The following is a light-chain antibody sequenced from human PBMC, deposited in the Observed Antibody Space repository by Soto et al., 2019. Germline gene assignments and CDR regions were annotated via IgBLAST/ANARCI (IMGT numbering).Light chain of an antibody. CDR1: QSVSSN. CDR3: QQYNNWPQIT. Sequence: IVLTQSPGTLSLSPGERAMRSCSASQSVSSNLAWYQQKPGQAPRLLIYASTRATGIPARFSGSGSGTEFTLTISSLQSEDFAVYYCQQYNNWPQITFGQGTRLEIK. V-gene: IGKV3-15*01. CDR2: AS. J-gene: IGKJ5*01.